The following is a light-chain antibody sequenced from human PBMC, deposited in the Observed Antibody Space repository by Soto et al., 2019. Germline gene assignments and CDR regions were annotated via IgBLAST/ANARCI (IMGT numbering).Light chain of an antibody. Sequence: DIQMTQSPSSLSASVGDRVTITCRASQSISSYLNWYQQKPGKAPKLLIYAASSLQSGVPSRFSGSGPGTDFTLTISRLPPEDCATYYCQQRYSTPMRPRVTFGPGTKVDIK. CDR2: AAS. CDR1: QSISSY. J-gene: IGKJ3*01. V-gene: IGKV1-39*01. CDR3: QQRYSTPMRPRVT.